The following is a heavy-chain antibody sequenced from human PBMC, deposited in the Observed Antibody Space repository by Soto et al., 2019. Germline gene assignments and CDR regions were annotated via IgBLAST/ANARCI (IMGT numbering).Heavy chain of an antibody. CDR2: VFPGDSNV. D-gene: IGHD6-19*01. J-gene: IGHJ4*02. V-gene: IGHV5-51*01. Sequence: GESLKISCKGSGYSFTTYWIAWLRQMPGKGLEWMGIVFPGDSNVIYSPSFQGQVTISGDKSISAAYLQWSSLKASDTAMYYCARYSVAGSDFWGQGTLVTVSS. CDR1: GYSFTTYW. CDR3: ARYSVAGSDF.